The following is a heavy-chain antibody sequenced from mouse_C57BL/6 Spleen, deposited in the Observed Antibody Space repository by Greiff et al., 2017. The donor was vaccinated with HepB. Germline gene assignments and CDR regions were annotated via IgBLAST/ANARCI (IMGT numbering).Heavy chain of an antibody. Sequence: VQLQQSGAELVKPGASVKLSCKASGYTFTSYWMQWVKQRPGQGLEWIGEIDPSDSYTNYNQKFKGKATLTVDTSSSTAYMQLSSLTSEDAAVYYWARLEAEDDGNYVGYYFDYWGQGTTLTVSS. D-gene: IGHD2-1*01. CDR1: GYTFTSYW. CDR3: ARLEAEDDGNYVGYYFDY. CDR2: IDPSDSYT. J-gene: IGHJ2*01. V-gene: IGHV1-50*01.